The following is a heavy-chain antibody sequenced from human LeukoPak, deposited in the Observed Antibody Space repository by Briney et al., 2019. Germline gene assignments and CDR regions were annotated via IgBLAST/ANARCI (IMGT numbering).Heavy chain of an antibody. V-gene: IGHV6-1*01. Sequence: SQTLSLTCAVSGDSVSSNSAAWTWIRQSPSRGLEWLGRTYYRSKWYNDYAVSVESRITINPDTSKNQFSLQLNSVTPEDTAVYYCTRGYYGMDVWGQGTTVTVSS. CDR3: TRGYYGMDV. CDR1: GDSVSSNSAA. J-gene: IGHJ6*02. CDR2: TYYRSKWYN.